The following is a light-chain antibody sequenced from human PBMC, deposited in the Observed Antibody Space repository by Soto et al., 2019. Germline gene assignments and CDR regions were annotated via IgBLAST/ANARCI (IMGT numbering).Light chain of an antibody. CDR3: QQRRDWPPSIT. CDR1: QSVSSSY. CDR2: DAS. V-gene: IGKV3-11*01. Sequence: EIVLTQSPATLSLSPGDRATLSCRASQSVSSSYLAWYQQKPGQAPRLLMHDASSRATGIPARFSGSGSGTDFTLTISSLEPEDFAVYYCQQRRDWPPSITFGQGTRLEIK. J-gene: IGKJ5*01.